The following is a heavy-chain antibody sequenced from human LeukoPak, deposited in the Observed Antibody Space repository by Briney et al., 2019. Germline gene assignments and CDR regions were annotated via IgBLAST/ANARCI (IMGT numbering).Heavy chain of an antibody. D-gene: IGHD1-1*01. Sequence: SGGSLRLSCAAAGFSFSDVAVHWVRQASGKGLEWVGRIRTKANSYATTYAVSVKGRFTISRDDSKNTTYLQMNSLKSDDTAVYYCTRRDNFDTWGQGTLVTVSS. CDR2: IRTKANSYAT. V-gene: IGHV3-73*01. CDR1: GFSFSDVA. CDR3: TRRDNFDT. J-gene: IGHJ5*02.